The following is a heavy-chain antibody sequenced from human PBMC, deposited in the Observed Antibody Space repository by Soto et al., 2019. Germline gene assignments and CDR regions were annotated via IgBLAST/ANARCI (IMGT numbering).Heavy chain of an antibody. CDR1: GFTFSDSP. V-gene: IGHV3-30-3*01. D-gene: IGHD6-13*01. CDR3: ARGKGVGAAAFES. J-gene: IGHJ4*02. CDR2: ISYNGANR. Sequence: VHLAESGGGVVQPGRYLTLSCAASGFTFSDSPMHWVRQAPGKGLEWVALISYNGANRYLADSVKGRFTGSRDNSRNTLYLQIDSLRAEDTAMYFCARGKGVGAAAFESLGQGTLVTVSS.